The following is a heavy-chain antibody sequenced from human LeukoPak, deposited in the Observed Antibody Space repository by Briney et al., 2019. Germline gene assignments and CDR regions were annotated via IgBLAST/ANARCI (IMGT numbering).Heavy chain of an antibody. CDR3: ARHSAYYDFWSGYSTFDY. CDR2: IYYSGST. D-gene: IGHD3-3*01. J-gene: IGHJ4*02. V-gene: IGHV4-39*01. Sequence: KAGGSLRLSCAVSGFTFSDYYMSWIRQPPGKGLEWIGSIYYSGSTYYNPSLKSRVTISVDTSKNQFSLKLSSVTAADTAVYYCARHSAYYDFWSGYSTFDYWGQGTLVTVSS. CDR1: GFTFSDYY.